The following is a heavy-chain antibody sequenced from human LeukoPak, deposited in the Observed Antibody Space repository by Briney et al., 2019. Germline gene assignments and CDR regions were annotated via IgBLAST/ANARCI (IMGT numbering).Heavy chain of an antibody. Sequence: GESLKISCKGSGYSFTSYWIGWVRQMPGKGLEWMGIIYPGDSDTRYSPSFQGQVTISADKSISTAYLQWSSLRASDTAMYYCAGSGIAVTGLPYYYYMDVWGKGTTVTVSS. D-gene: IGHD6-19*01. V-gene: IGHV5-51*01. J-gene: IGHJ6*03. CDR3: AGSGIAVTGLPYYYYMDV. CDR2: IYPGDSDT. CDR1: GYSFTSYW.